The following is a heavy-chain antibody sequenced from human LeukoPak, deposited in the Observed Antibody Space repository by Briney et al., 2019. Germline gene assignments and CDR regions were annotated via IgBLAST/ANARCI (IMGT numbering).Heavy chain of an antibody. J-gene: IGHJ3*02. V-gene: IGHV4-59*08. Sequence: SETLSLTCTVSGGSISSYYWSWIRQPPGKGLEWIGYIYYSGTTNYNPSLKSRVTISVDTSKNQFSLKLSSVTAADTAVYYCARLGYHYDSSGDFGVSFDAFDIWGQGTKVTVSS. CDR2: IYYSGTT. D-gene: IGHD3-22*01. CDR1: GGSISSYY. CDR3: ARLGYHYDSSGDFGVSFDAFDI.